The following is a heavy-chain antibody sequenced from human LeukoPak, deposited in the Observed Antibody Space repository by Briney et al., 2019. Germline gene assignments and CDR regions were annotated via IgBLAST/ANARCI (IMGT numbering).Heavy chain of an antibody. J-gene: IGHJ4*02. CDR3: AKDMVRAYSSGCPDY. CDR2: ISWNSGSI. D-gene: IGHD6-19*01. CDR1: GFTFADYA. Sequence: GGSLRLSCAASGFTFADYAMHWVRQAPGKGLEWVSGISWNSGSIGYADSVKGRFTISRDNAKNSLYLQMNSLRAEDTALYYCAKDMVRAYSSGCPDYWGQGTLVTVSS. V-gene: IGHV3-9*01.